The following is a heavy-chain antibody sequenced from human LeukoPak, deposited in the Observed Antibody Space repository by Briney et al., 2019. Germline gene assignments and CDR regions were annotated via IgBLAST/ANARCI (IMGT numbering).Heavy chain of an antibody. CDR1: GFTFSSYS. D-gene: IGHD3-9*01. J-gene: IGHJ3*02. CDR2: ISSSSSYI. CDR3: AREGGYFDYFPAFDI. Sequence: GGSLRLSCAASGFTFSSYSMNWVRQAPGKGLEWVSSISSSSSYIYYADSVKGRFTISRDNAKNSLYLQMNSLRAEDTAVYYCAREGGYFDYFPAFDIWGQGTMVTVSS. V-gene: IGHV3-21*01.